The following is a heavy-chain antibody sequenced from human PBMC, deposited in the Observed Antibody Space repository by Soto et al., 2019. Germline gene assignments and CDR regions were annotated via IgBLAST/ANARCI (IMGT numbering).Heavy chain of an antibody. CDR3: ARLLQGRYNWFDS. J-gene: IGHJ5*01. V-gene: IGHV4-39*02. D-gene: IGHD2-15*01. Sequence: PSETLSLTCTVSGGSISSSSYYWGWIRQPPGKGLEWIGNIYYSGTMYYNPSLKSRVTISVDTSKNHFSLKLNSVTAADTAVYYCARLLQGRYNWFDSWGQGTLVTVSS. CDR1: GGSISSSSYY. CDR2: IYYSGTM.